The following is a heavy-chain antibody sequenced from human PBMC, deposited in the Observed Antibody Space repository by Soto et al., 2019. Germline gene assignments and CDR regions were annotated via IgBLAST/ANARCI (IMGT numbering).Heavy chain of an antibody. CDR3: ARQGIHLWSPYNWFDP. Sequence: PSETLSLTCTVSGGSISSGGYYWSWIRQHPGKGLEWIGYIYYSGSTYYNPSLKSRVTISVDTSKNQFSLKLSSVTAADTAVYYCARQGIHLWSPYNWFDPWGQGTLVTVSS. D-gene: IGHD5-18*01. CDR2: IYYSGST. CDR1: GGSISSGGYY. V-gene: IGHV4-31*03. J-gene: IGHJ5*02.